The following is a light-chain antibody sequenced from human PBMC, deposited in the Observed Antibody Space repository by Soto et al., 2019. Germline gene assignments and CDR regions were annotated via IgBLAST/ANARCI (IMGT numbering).Light chain of an antibody. CDR2: GAS. V-gene: IGKV3-20*01. CDR1: QTVSNSY. Sequence: DIVLTQSPGTMSLSPGERATLSCRASQTVSNSYLAWYQQQPGQAPSLLISGASSRATGIPDRFSGSGSGADFTLTISRLEPEDFAVYYCHQYGSSPPTFGGGTKVETK. CDR3: HQYGSSPPT. J-gene: IGKJ4*01.